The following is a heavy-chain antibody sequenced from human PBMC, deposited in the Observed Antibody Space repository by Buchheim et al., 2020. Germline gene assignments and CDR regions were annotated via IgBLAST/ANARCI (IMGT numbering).Heavy chain of an antibody. CDR3: ARAFIGDTQYFQN. V-gene: IGHV3-74*01. CDR2: INYDGTST. J-gene: IGHJ1*01. CDR1: GFTFSSYW. D-gene: IGHD1-26*01. Sequence: EVQLVESGGGLVQPGGSLRLSCAASGFTFSSYWMHWVRQAPGKGLVWVSRINYDGTSTSYADSVKGRFTISRDNAENALYLQMNSLRAEDRAVYYCARAFIGDTQYFQNWGQGTL.